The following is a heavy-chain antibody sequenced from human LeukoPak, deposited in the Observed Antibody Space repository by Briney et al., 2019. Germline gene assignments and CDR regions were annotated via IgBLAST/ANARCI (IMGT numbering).Heavy chain of an antibody. CDR2: IYYSGST. Sequence: PSETLSLTCTVSGGSISNYYWSWIRQPPGKGLEWIGYIYYSGSTNYNPSLKSRVTISVDTSKNQFSLKLSSVTAADTAVYYCARGAYSGSYYWLFDYWGQGTLVTVSS. D-gene: IGHD1-26*01. V-gene: IGHV4-59*12. CDR3: ARGAYSGSYYWLFDY. CDR1: GGSISNYY. J-gene: IGHJ4*02.